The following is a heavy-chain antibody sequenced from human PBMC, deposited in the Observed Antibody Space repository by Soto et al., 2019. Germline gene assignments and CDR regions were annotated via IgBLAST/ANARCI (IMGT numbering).Heavy chain of an antibody. J-gene: IGHJ6*02. V-gene: IGHV1-69*06. D-gene: IGHD3-3*01. CDR3: ARHKRMKEGGIFGVVMGGYYYYGMDV. CDR1: GGTFSSYA. CDR2: IIPIFGTA. Sequence: WASVKVSCKASGGTFSSYAISWVRQAPGQGLEWMGGIIPIFGTANYAQKFQGRVTITADKSTSTAYMELSSLRSEDTAVYYCARHKRMKEGGIFGVVMGGYYYYGMDVWGQGTTVTVSS.